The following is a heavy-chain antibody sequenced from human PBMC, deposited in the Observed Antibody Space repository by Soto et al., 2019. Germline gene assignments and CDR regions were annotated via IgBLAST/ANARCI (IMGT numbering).Heavy chain of an antibody. D-gene: IGHD6-19*01. Sequence: QVQVVESGGGVVQPGTSLRLSCAASGFAFTNYGIHWVRQAPGKGLEWVAHISNDGSKKFYGDSVKGRFTISRDNSENKVYLQMPSLRPDDTAVFYCARDVAMPTGLGLGYWGQGTLVTVSS. CDR1: GFAFTNYG. CDR2: ISNDGSKK. CDR3: ARDVAMPTGLGLGY. V-gene: IGHV3-30*03. J-gene: IGHJ4*02.